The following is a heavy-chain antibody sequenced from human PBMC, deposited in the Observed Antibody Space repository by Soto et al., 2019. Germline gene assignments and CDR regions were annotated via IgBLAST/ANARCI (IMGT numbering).Heavy chain of an antibody. J-gene: IGHJ4*02. CDR1: GFTFTSSA. V-gene: IGHV1-58*01. CDR3: AADLVRNYDILTGPY. D-gene: IGHD3-9*01. Sequence: GASVKVSCTASGFTFTSSAVQWVRQARGQRLEWIGWIVVGSGNTNYAQKFQERVTITRDMSTSTAYMELSSLRSEDTAVYYCAADLVRNYDILTGPYWGQGTLVTVSS. CDR2: IVVGSGNT.